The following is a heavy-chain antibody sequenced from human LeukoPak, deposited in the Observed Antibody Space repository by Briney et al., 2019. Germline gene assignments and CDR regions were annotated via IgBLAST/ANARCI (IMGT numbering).Heavy chain of an antibody. J-gene: IGHJ3*01. V-gene: IGHV4-39*07. D-gene: IGHD3-22*01. CDR2: IYYGGST. CDR3: AKSTYYYDTFVNAFDL. CDR1: GGSVSSSHY. Sequence: PSETLSLTFTVSGGSVSSSHYWGWIRQPPGKGLEWIGSIYYGGSTYYNASLRSRVTTSVDTSKNQFSLKLSSVTAADTAVYYCAKSTYYYDTFVNAFDLWGQGTVVTVSS.